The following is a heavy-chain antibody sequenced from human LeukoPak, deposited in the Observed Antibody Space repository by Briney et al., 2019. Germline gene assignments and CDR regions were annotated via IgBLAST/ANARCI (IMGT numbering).Heavy chain of an antibody. D-gene: IGHD5-18*01. J-gene: IGHJ4*02. V-gene: IGHV1-69*04. CDR2: IIPILGIA. Sequence: GASVKVSCKASGGTFSSYAISWVRQAPGQGLEWMGRIIPILGIANYAQKFQGRVTITADKSTSTAYMELSSLRSEDTAVYYCARAESVPTGGDTARREFDYWGQGTLVTVSS. CDR3: ARAESVPTGGDTARREFDY. CDR1: GGTFSSYA.